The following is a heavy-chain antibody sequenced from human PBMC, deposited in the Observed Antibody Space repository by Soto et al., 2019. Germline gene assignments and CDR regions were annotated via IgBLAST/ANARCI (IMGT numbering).Heavy chain of an antibody. CDR3: ARDRYGVPRGDYFDS. D-gene: IGHD4-17*01. CDR1: GGSISSGEHY. V-gene: IGHV4-31*03. Sequence: QVQLQESGPGLVKPSQTLSLTCTVSGGSISSGEHYWSWIRQLPGKGLEWIGNIYYSGSNYYNPSLKSRVTIAVDTSKNQFSLILSSVTAADTAIYYCARDRYGVPRGDYFDSWGQGILVTVSS. CDR2: IYYSGSN. J-gene: IGHJ4*02.